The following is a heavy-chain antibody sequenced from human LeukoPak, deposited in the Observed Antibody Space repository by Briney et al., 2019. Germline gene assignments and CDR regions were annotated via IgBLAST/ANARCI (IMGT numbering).Heavy chain of an antibody. Sequence: SETLSLTCTVSGGSISSSSYYWGWIRQPPGKGLEWIGSIYYSGSTNYNPSLKSRVTISVDTSKNQFSLKLSSVTAADTAVYYCARDAAAAGTGAFDIWGQGTMVTVSS. D-gene: IGHD6-13*01. CDR3: ARDAAAAGTGAFDI. CDR2: IYYSGST. V-gene: IGHV4-39*07. CDR1: GGSISSSSYY. J-gene: IGHJ3*02.